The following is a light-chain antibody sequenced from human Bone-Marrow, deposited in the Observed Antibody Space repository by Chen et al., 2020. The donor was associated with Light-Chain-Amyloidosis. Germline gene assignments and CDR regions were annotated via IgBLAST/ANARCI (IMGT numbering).Light chain of an antibody. CDR2: GDF. Sequence: QSALTQPASVSGSPGQSITLSCTASNSDVGNYNLVSRYQHHPGKAPKLIIYGDFKRPSGVSNRFSGSKSGNTASLTISGLQNEDEAHYHCCAYTGSSTWVFGGGTKLTVL. V-gene: IGLV2-23*01. CDR1: NSDVGNYNL. J-gene: IGLJ3*02. CDR3: CAYTGSSTWV.